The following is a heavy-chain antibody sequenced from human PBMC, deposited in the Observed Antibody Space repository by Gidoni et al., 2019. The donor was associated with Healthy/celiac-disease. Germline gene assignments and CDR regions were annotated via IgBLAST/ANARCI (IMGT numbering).Heavy chain of an antibody. Sequence: EVQLVESGGGLVQPGGSLRLSCAASGFTFSSYSMNWVRQAPGKGLEWVSYSSSSSSTICYADSVKGRFTISRDNAKNSLYLQMNSLRAEDTAVYYCARDNPSPIFGVVIPNYYYYYYMDVWGKGTTVTVSS. CDR1: GFTFSSYS. V-gene: IGHV3-48*01. CDR3: ARDNPSPIFGVVIPNYYYYYYMDV. J-gene: IGHJ6*03. CDR2: SSSSSSTI. D-gene: IGHD3-3*01.